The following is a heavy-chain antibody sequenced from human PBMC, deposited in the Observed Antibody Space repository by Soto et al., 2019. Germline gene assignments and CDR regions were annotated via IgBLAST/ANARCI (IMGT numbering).Heavy chain of an antibody. CDR1: GGSFSGYY. Sequence: SETLSLTCAVYGGSFSGYYWSWIRQPPGKGLEWIGEINHSGSTNYNPSLRSRVTISVDTSKNQFSLKLSSVTAADTAVYYCATRSIAARPFDYWGQGTLVTVSS. D-gene: IGHD6-6*01. V-gene: IGHV4-34*01. J-gene: IGHJ4*02. CDR2: INHSGST. CDR3: ATRSIAARPFDY.